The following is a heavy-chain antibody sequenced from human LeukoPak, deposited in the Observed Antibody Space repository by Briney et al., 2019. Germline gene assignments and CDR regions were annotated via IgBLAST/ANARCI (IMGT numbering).Heavy chain of an antibody. J-gene: IGHJ4*02. D-gene: IGHD6-19*01. CDR2: IIPILGIA. CDR1: GGTFSSYT. CDR3: ARYPGIAVAGYYFDY. Sequence: SVKVSYKASGGTFSSYTISWVRQAPGQGLEWMGRIIPILGIANYAQKFQGRVTITADKSTSTAYMELSSLRSEDTAVYYCARYPGIAVAGYYFDYWGQGTLVTVSS. V-gene: IGHV1-69*02.